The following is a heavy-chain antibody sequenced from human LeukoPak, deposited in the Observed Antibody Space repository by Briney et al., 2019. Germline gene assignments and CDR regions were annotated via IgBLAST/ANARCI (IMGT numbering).Heavy chain of an antibody. CDR2: IRYDGSNK. D-gene: IGHD6-13*01. CDR1: GFTFSSYG. CDR3: AKDHGSSDWYYFDY. V-gene: IGHV3-30*02. Sequence: GGSLRLSCAASGFTFSSYGMHWVRQAPGKGLEWVAFIRYDGSNKYYADSVKGRFTISRDNSRNTLYLQMNTLRADDTAVYYCAKDHGSSDWYYFDYWGQGTLVTVSS. J-gene: IGHJ4*02.